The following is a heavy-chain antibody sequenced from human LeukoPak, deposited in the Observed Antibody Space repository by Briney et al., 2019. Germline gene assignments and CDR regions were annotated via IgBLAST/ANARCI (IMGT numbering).Heavy chain of an antibody. CDR2: INHSGST. D-gene: IGHD6-25*01. CDR1: GGSFSGYY. CDR3: ARDLGSAQPGF. V-gene: IGHV4-34*01. J-gene: IGHJ4*02. Sequence: SETLSLTCAVYGGSFSGYYWSWIRQPPGKGLEWIGEINHSGSTNYNPSLKSRVTISVDTSKNQFSLKLNSVTAADTAVYYCARDLGSAQPGFWGQGTLVTVSS.